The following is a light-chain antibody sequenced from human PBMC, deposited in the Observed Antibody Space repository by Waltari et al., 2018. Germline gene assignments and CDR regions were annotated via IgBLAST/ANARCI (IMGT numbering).Light chain of an antibody. CDR2: LGS. CDR3: MQALQTPAA. J-gene: IGKJ3*01. Sequence: DIVMTLSPLSLPVTPGEPASISCRSSQSLLHSNGYNYLDWYLQKPGQSPQLLIYLGSNRASGVPDRFSGSGSGTDFTLKISRVEAEDVGVYYCMQALQTPAAFGPGTKVDIK. CDR1: QSLLHSNGYNY. V-gene: IGKV2-28*01.